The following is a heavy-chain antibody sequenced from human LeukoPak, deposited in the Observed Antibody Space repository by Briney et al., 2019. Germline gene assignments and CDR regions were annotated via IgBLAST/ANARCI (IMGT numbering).Heavy chain of an antibody. CDR2: IYYSGST. D-gene: IGHD3-3*01. Sequence: SETLSLTCTVSGGSISSSSYYWGWIRQPPGKGLEWIGSIYYSGSTYYNPSLKSRVTISVDTSKNQFSLKLSSVTAADTAVYYCARHSSEWLLSPASGYYFDYWGQGTLVTVSS. V-gene: IGHV4-39*01. CDR3: ARHSSEWLLSPASGYYFDY. J-gene: IGHJ4*02. CDR1: GGSISSSSYY.